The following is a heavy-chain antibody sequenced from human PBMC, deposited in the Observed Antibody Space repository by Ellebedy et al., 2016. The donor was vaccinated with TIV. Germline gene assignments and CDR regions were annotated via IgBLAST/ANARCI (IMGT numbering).Heavy chain of an antibody. J-gene: IGHJ5*02. CDR1: GYTFTDYC. Sequence: ASVKVSCKASGYTFTDYCMHWVRQAPGQGLDWMGWINPNSGGTKYAQKFQGRVTMTRDTSISTAYMELSRLRSDDTAVYYCAREVYGDSLNWFDPWGQGTLVTVSS. V-gene: IGHV1-2*02. CDR2: INPNSGGT. CDR3: AREVYGDSLNWFDP. D-gene: IGHD4-17*01.